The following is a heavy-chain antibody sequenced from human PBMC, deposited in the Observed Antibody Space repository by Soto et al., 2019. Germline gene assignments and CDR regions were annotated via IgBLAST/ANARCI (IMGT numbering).Heavy chain of an antibody. CDR2: INHSGST. V-gene: IGHV4-34*01. D-gene: IGHD3-3*01. CDR3: ARVYYDFWSGYSEGMDV. Sequence: LSLTCAVYGGSFSGYYWSWIRQPPGKGLEWIGEINHSGSTNYNPSLKSRVTISVDTSKNQFSLKLSSVTAADTAVYYCARVYYDFWSGYSEGMDVWGQGXTVTVSS. CDR1: GGSFSGYY. J-gene: IGHJ6*02.